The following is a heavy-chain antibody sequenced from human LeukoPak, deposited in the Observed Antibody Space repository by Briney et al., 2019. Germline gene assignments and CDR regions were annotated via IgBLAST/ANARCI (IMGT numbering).Heavy chain of an antibody. J-gene: IGHJ3*02. CDR2: ISWNSGSI. CDR1: GFTFDDYA. V-gene: IGHV3-9*01. Sequence: PGGSLRLSCAASGFTFDDYAMHWVRQAPGKGLEWVSGISWNSGSIGYADSVKGRFTISRDNAKNSLYLQMNSLRAEDTALYYCAKARRRNDAFDIWGQGTMVTVSS. CDR3: AKARRRNDAFDI.